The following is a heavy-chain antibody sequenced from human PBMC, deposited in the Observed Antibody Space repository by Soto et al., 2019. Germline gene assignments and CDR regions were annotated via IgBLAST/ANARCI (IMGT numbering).Heavy chain of an antibody. V-gene: IGHV4-4*02. CDR3: ARGSREGYNYLSDGYDI. J-gene: IGHJ3*02. CDR2: IYHSGST. D-gene: IGHD5-12*01. Sequence: SETLSLTCAVSGGSISSSNWWSWVRQPPGKGLEWIGEIYHSGSTNYNPSLKSRVTISVDKSKNQFSLKLSSVTAADTAVYYCARGSREGYNYLSDGYDIRGQGTAVTVS. CDR1: GGSISSSNW.